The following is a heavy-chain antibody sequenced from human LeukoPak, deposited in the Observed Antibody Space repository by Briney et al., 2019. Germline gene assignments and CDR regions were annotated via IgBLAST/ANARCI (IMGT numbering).Heavy chain of an antibody. CDR3: AREPESGIHADY. J-gene: IGHJ4*02. Sequence: GASVKVSCKASGGTFSSYAISWVRQAPGRGLEWMGRIIPILGIANYAQKFQGRVTITADKSTSTAYMELSSLRSEDTAVYYCAREPESGIHADYWGQGTLVTVSS. V-gene: IGHV1-69*04. CDR2: IIPILGIA. CDR1: GGTFSSYA.